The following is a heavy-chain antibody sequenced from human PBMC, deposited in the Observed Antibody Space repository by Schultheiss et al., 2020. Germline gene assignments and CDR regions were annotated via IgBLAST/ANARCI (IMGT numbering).Heavy chain of an antibody. CDR1: GYTLTDYY. D-gene: IGHD6-19*01. CDR3: ARALYGSGYGL. Sequence: GGSLRLSCKASGYTLTDYYVHWVRQAPGQGLEWMGWINPNSGGTNYARKFQGRVTMTRDTSITTAYMDLSRLTSDDTAVYYCARALYGSGYGLWGQGTLVTVSS. CDR2: INPNSGGT. V-gene: IGHV1-2*02. J-gene: IGHJ4*02.